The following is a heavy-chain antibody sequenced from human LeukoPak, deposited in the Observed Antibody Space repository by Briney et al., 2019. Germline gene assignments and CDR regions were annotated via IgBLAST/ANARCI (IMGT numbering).Heavy chain of an antibody. D-gene: IGHD3-22*01. Sequence: GRSPRLSCAASGFTFSNYAMHWVRQAPGKGLEWVAVILYDGSNKYYADSVKGRFTISRDNSKNTLYLQMNSLRPEDTAAFYCAREFNSGYYYDYWGQGTLVTVSS. CDR2: ILYDGSNK. CDR3: AREFNSGYYYDY. J-gene: IGHJ4*02. CDR1: GFTFSNYA. V-gene: IGHV3-30-3*01.